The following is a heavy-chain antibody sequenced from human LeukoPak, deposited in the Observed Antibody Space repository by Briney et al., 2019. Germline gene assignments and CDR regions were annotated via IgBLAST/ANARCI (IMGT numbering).Heavy chain of an antibody. CDR2: IYPGESDT. V-gene: IGHV5-51*01. D-gene: IGHD3-22*01. CDR3: ARLYDSSGYYFDY. CDR1: GYSFASFP. J-gene: IGHJ4*02. Sequence: GGPLKISCKGLGYSFASFPSGWVGQMPGKGLGWFGIIYPGESDTRYSPSFQGQVTISADKSISTAYLQWSSLKASDTAMYYCARLYDSSGYYFDYWGQGTLVTVSS.